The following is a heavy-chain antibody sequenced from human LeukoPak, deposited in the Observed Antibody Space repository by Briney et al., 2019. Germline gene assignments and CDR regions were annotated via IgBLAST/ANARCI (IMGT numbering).Heavy chain of an antibody. V-gene: IGHV4-34*01. CDR3: ARVVRVHSRYFDL. CDR2: INHRGST. J-gene: IGHJ2*01. D-gene: IGHD4-17*01. CDR1: GGFFSGYY. Sequence: SETLSLTCAVYGGFFSGYYWSWIRQPPGKGLEGMGEINHRGSTNYNPSLKSRVTILVDTSENQFSLKLRSVTAAGTAVYYCARVVRVHSRYFDLWGRGTLVTVSS.